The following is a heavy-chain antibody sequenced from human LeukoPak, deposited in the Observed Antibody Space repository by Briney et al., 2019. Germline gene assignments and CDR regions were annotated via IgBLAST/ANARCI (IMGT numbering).Heavy chain of an antibody. CDR2: IYYSGTT. CDR1: GGSFSSSDYY. J-gene: IGHJ6*03. CDR3: AKGSGYEAQYYYYYMDV. Sequence: SETLSLTCTVSGGSFSSSDYYWGWIRQPPGKGLEWIGSIYYSGTTYYNPSLKSRVTISVDTSKKQFSLKLRSVTAADTAVYYCAKGSGYEAQYYYYYMDVWGKGTTVTISS. D-gene: IGHD5-12*01. V-gene: IGHV4-39*01.